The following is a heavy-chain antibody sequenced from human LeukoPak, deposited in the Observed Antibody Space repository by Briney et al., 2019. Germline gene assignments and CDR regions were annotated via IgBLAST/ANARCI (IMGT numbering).Heavy chain of an antibody. CDR1: GFTLDAYE. V-gene: IGHV3-43*02. CDR2: ISANGGRT. D-gene: IGHD2/OR15-2a*01. J-gene: IGHJ6*02. CDR3: TTWAFYHGLDV. Sequence: GGSLRLSCVASGFTLDAYEMHWVRQARGKGPEWVSLISANGGRTSYADSVKGRSTISRDNSKNSLYLQMTSLRAGDSALYYCTTWAFYHGLDVWGQGTTVTVSS.